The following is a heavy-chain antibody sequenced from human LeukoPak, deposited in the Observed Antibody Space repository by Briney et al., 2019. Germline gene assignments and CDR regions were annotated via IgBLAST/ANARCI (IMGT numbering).Heavy chain of an antibody. Sequence: VGSQRLSCAASGFTVSSTYMSWVRQAPGKGLEWVSVIYSGGTTYYADSVKGRFTISRDNSKNTLYLQMNSLRTEDTAVYYCARDLYDYGSYWGQGTLVTVSS. J-gene: IGHJ4*02. D-gene: IGHD4/OR15-4a*01. V-gene: IGHV3-66*01. CDR2: IYSGGTT. CDR1: GFTVSSTY. CDR3: ARDLYDYGSY.